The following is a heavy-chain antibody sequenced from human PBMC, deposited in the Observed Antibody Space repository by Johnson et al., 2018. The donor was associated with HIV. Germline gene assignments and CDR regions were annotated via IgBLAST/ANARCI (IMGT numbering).Heavy chain of an antibody. D-gene: IGHD4-17*01. J-gene: IGHJ3*01. CDR3: TTGTTVPTWD. V-gene: IGHV3-30*03. CDR1: GFTFYSYG. Sequence: QMQLVESGGGVVQPGRSLRLSCAASGFTFYSYGMHWVRQAPGKGLEWVAVISYDGSNKYYADSLKGRFTISRDNSKNTLYLQMNSLKTEDTAVYYCTTGTTVPTWDWGQGTMVTVSS. CDR2: ISYDGSNK.